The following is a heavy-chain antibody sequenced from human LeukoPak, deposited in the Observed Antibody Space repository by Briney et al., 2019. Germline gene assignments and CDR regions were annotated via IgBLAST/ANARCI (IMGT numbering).Heavy chain of an antibody. CDR3: ANNRRDGYNNWFDP. V-gene: IGHV3-23*01. CDR2: ISGSGGST. J-gene: IGHJ5*02. CDR1: GFTFSGYA. Sequence: GGSLRLSCAASGFTFSGYAMSWVRQAPGKGLEWVSAISGSGGSTYYADSVKGRFTISRDNSKNTLYLQMNSLRAEDTAVYYCANNRRDGYNNWFDPWGQGTLVTVSS. D-gene: IGHD5-24*01.